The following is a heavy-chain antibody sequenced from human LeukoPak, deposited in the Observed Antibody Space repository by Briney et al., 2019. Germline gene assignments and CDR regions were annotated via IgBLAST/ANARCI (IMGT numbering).Heavy chain of an antibody. D-gene: IGHD6-13*01. Sequence: SETLSLTCAVYGGSSSCYYWSWIRQPPGKGLEWIGEINHSGSTNYSPSLKSRVTMSVDTSKKQFSLKLSSVTAADTAVYYCARGEAAAGPMDYMDVWDTGATVTVSS. CDR3: ARGEAAAGPMDYMDV. V-gene: IGHV4-34*01. J-gene: IGHJ6*03. CDR2: INHSGST. CDR1: GGSSSCYY.